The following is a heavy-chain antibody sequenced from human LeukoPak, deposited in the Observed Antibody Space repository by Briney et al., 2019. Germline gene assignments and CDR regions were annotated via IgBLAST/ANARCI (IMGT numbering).Heavy chain of an antibody. Sequence: SQTLSLTCTVSGGSISRGGYYWGWVRQHPGKGLEWIVYSHDSGKTYYNPSLESRVTVSLDTSKNQFSLTLSSVTAADTAVYYCARAGSSSAHFDYWGQGTLVTVSS. CDR2: SHDSGKT. J-gene: IGHJ4*02. CDR3: ARAGSSSAHFDY. V-gene: IGHV4-31*03. CDR1: GGSISRGGYY. D-gene: IGHD6-6*01.